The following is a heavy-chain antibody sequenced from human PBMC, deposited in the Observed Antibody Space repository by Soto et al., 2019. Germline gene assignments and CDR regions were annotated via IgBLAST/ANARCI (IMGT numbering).Heavy chain of an antibody. CDR1: GFTFSTYS. CDR3: ARGYMRAPDY. V-gene: IGHV3-21*01. J-gene: IGHJ4*02. CDR2: ISFSSNYI. Sequence: EVQLVESGGGLVKPGGSLRLSCAASGFTFSTYSMNWVRQAPGKGLEWVSSISFSSNYIYYADSVKGRFTISRDNAKNSLYLQMNSLRADDTAVYYCARGYMRAPDYWGQGTLVTVSS. D-gene: IGHD5-18*01.